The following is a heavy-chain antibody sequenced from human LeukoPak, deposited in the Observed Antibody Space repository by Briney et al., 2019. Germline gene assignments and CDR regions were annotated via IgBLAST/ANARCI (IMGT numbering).Heavy chain of an antibody. CDR3: ARETKRFGELLGGWQYYFDY. Sequence: GESLRLSCAASGFTFSVYSMNWVRQAPGKGLEWVSSISSSGNYIYYADSLKGRFTISRDNAKNSLYLQMNSLRAEDTAVYYCARETKRFGELLGGWQYYFDYWGQGTLVTVSS. V-gene: IGHV3-21*01. CDR2: ISSSGNYI. D-gene: IGHD3-10*01. J-gene: IGHJ4*02. CDR1: GFTFSVYS.